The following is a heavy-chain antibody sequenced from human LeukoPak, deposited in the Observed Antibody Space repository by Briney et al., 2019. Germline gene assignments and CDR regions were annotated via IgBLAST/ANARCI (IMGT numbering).Heavy chain of an antibody. CDR3: ARWVVGLRHYFDY. V-gene: IGHV4-59*01. CDR2: IYYSGST. D-gene: IGHD2-2*01. Sequence: PSETLSLTCTVSGGSISSYYWSWIRQPPGKGLVWSGYIYYSGSTNYNPSLKSRVTISVDTSKNQFSLKLSSVTAADTAVYYCARWVVGLRHYFDYWSQGTLVTVSS. J-gene: IGHJ4*02. CDR1: GGSISSYY.